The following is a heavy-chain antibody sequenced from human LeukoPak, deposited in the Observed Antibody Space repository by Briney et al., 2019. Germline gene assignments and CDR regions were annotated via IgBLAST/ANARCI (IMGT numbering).Heavy chain of an antibody. D-gene: IGHD3-16*02. J-gene: IGHJ4*02. Sequence: GGSLRLSCAASGFSFSSYAMSWVRQASGKGLEWVGRIGSKTSSYATAYGTSVRGRFTISRDDLMNTVYLQMDSLKTEDTAVYYCTRLGGGFIPDYWGQGTLVTVSS. CDR2: IGSKTSSYAT. V-gene: IGHV3-73*01. CDR3: TRLGGGFIPDY. CDR1: GFSFSSYA.